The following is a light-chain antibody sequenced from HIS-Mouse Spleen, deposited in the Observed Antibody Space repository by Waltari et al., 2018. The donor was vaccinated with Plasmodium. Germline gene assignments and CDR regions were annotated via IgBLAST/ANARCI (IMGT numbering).Light chain of an antibody. CDR3: QAWDSSTAV. Sequence: SYELTQPHSVSVSPGQTASITCSGAKLGDKYASWYQQKPGQSPVLVIYQDSKRPSGIPERFSGANSGNTATLTISGTQAMDEADYYCQAWDSSTAVFGGGTKLTVL. J-gene: IGLJ2*01. CDR1: KLGDKY. CDR2: QDS. V-gene: IGLV3-1*01.